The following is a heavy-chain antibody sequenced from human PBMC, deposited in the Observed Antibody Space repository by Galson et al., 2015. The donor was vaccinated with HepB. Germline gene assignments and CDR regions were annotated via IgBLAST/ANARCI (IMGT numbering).Heavy chain of an antibody. Sequence: CGISGDSVSSKSAAWNWIRQSPSRGLEWLGRTYYRSKWYSEYAASVKSRITINPDTSKNQFSLQLNSVTPEDAAVYYCARLGDVDVWGQGTTVTVSS. V-gene: IGHV6-1*01. CDR2: TYYRSKWYS. D-gene: IGHD3-16*01. CDR3: ARLGDVDV. CDR1: GDSVSSKSAA. J-gene: IGHJ6*02.